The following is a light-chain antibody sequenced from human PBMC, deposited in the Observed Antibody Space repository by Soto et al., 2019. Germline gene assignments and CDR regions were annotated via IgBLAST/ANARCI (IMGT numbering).Light chain of an antibody. CDR1: QSVLYSSNNKNY. V-gene: IGKV4-1*01. Sequence: DIVMTQSPDSLAVSLGERATINCKSSQSVLYSSNNKNYLAWYQQKPGQPPKLLIYWASTRESGVPDRFSGSGSGTDFTITISSLQAEDVAVYYCQQYCSTPTFGQGTKVEIK. J-gene: IGKJ1*01. CDR2: WAS. CDR3: QQYCSTPT.